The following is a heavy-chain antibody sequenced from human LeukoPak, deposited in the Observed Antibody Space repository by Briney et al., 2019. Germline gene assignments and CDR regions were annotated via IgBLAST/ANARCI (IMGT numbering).Heavy chain of an antibody. Sequence: GGSLRLSCAASGFTFSSYGMHWVRQAPGKGLEGVAVISYDGSNKYYADSVKGRFTISRDNSKNTLYLQMNSLRAEDTAVYYCAKESYYGSGEMDVWGKGTTVTISS. CDR3: AKESYYGSGEMDV. D-gene: IGHD3-10*01. J-gene: IGHJ6*04. CDR1: GFTFSSYG. V-gene: IGHV3-30*18. CDR2: ISYDGSNK.